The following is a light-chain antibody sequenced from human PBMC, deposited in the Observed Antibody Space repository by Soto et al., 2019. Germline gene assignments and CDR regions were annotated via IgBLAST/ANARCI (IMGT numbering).Light chain of an antibody. V-gene: IGKV1-39*01. Sequence: DIQMTQSPSSLSASVGDRVTITCRASQSISSYLNWYQQKPGKAPKLLIYAASSLQSGVPSRFSGSGSGTDFTLHISILQPADFATYSCQQSYITPVAFGQGTTVEIK. CDR3: QQSYITPVA. CDR2: AAS. J-gene: IGKJ1*01. CDR1: QSISSY.